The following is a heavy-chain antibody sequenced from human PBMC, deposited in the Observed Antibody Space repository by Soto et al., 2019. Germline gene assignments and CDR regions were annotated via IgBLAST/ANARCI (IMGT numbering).Heavy chain of an antibody. Sequence: QVQLQESGPGLVKPSETLSLTCTVSGGSISSYYWSWIRQPPGKGLEWIGYIYYSGSTNYNPSLKRRVTISVDTSKNQFSLKLSSVTAADTAVYYCARQNPYYDYIWGSYPESGPVYAFDIWGQGTMVTVSS. CDR1: GGSISSYY. CDR2: IYYSGST. J-gene: IGHJ3*02. D-gene: IGHD3-16*01. CDR3: ARQNPYYDYIWGSYPESGPVYAFDI. V-gene: IGHV4-59*01.